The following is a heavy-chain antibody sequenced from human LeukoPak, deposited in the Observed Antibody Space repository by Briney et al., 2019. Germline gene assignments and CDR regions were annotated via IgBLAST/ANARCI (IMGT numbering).Heavy chain of an antibody. Sequence: SETLSLTCAVYGGSFSGYYWSWIRQSPGKGLEWIAEINESRGTNYNPSLKSRVTLSIDTSKNQFSLKLSSVTAADTAVYYCAREAVAGAFLEYWGQGTLVTVSS. V-gene: IGHV4-34*01. CDR3: AREAVAGAFLEY. CDR1: GGSFSGYY. CDR2: INESRGT. D-gene: IGHD6-19*01. J-gene: IGHJ4*02.